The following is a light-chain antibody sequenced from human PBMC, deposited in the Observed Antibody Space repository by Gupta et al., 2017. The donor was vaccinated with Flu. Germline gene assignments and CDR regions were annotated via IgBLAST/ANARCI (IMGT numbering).Light chain of an antibody. CDR1: SSDVGGYNY. CDR2: DVS. CDR3: CSYAGRYTWV. J-gene: IGLJ3*02. V-gene: IGLV2-11*01. Sequence: QSALTQPRSVSGSPGQSVTISCTGTSSDVGGYNYVSWYQQHPGKAPKVMIYDVSKRPSGVPDRFSGSKSANMASLTISGLQAEDEADYYCCSYAGRYTWVFGGGTKLTVL.